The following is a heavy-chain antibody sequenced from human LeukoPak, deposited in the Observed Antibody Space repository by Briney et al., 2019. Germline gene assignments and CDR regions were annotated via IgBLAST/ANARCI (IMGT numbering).Heavy chain of an antibody. J-gene: IGHJ3*02. CDR2: IYYSGST. CDR3: ARVGGSYSWRAFDI. V-gene: IGHV4-31*03. Sequence: NTSETLSLTCTVSGGSISSGGYYWSWIRQHPGKGLEWIGYIYYSGSTYYNPSLKSRVTISVDTSKNQFSLKLNSVTAADTAVYYCARVGGSYSWRAFDIWGQGTMVTVSS. D-gene: IGHD1-26*01. CDR1: GGSISSGGYY.